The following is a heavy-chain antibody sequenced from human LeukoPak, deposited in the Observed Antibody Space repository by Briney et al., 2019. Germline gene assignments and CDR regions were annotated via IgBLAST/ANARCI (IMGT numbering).Heavy chain of an antibody. D-gene: IGHD6-13*01. CDR3: ARVLIAAHTGGFDY. Sequence: GGSLRLSCAASGFTITSYSMNWVRQAPAKGLEWVSYISSSSSTIYYADSVKGRFTISRDNAKNSLYLQMNSLRAEDTAVYYCARVLIAAHTGGFDYWGQGTLVTVSS. CDR1: GFTITSYS. J-gene: IGHJ4*02. V-gene: IGHV3-48*01. CDR2: ISSSSSTI.